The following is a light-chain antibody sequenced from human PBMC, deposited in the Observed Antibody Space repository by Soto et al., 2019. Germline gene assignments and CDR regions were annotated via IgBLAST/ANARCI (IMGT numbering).Light chain of an antibody. Sequence: EIVKTHSPDTLSLSPGGGATLSCSASRSISRYLAWYQHQPGQDPRPLIYAASPRATGIQARFSGSGSGRDFTLTVSRLEPEDFAVYFCQQFGNSPWTGGQGTKVDIK. CDR2: AAS. J-gene: IGKJ1*01. CDR1: RSISRY. CDR3: QQFGNSPWT. V-gene: IGKV3-20*01.